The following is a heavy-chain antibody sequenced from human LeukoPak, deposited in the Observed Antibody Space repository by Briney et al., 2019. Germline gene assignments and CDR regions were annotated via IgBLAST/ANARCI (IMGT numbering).Heavy chain of an antibody. Sequence: GASVKVSCKASGYTFTGYYMHWVRQAPGQGLEWMGWINPNSGGTNYAQKFQGRVTMTRDTSISTAYMELSRLRSDDTAVYYCARRDTMVRGVIIQYYYYYGMDVWGQGTTVTVSS. J-gene: IGHJ6*02. D-gene: IGHD3-10*01. V-gene: IGHV1-2*02. CDR3: ARRDTMVRGVIIQYYYYYGMDV. CDR2: INPNSGGT. CDR1: GYTFTGYY.